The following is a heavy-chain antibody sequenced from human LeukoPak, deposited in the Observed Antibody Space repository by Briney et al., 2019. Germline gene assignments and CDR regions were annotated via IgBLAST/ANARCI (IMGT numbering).Heavy chain of an antibody. J-gene: IGHJ4*02. V-gene: IGHV1-18*01. CDR3: ARDRGTWIQLWLIDY. D-gene: IGHD5-18*01. CDR1: GYTFTSYD. CDR2: ISAYNGNT. Sequence: GASVKVSCKASGYTFTSYDISWVRQAPGQGLEWMGWISAYNGNTNYAQKFQGRVTVTTDTSTSTAYMELRSLRSDDTAVYYCARDRGTWIQLWLIDYWGQGTLVTVSS.